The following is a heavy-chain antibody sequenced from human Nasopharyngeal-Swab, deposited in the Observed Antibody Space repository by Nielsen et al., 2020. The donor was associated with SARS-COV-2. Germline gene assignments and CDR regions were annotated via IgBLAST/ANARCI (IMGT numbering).Heavy chain of an antibody. D-gene: IGHD3-3*01. CDR2: INTNTGNP. J-gene: IGHJ6*02. Sequence: ASVKVSCKASGYTFTSYAMNWVRQAPGQGLEWMGWINTNTGNPTYAQGFTGRFVFSLDTSVSTAYLQISRLKAEHTAVYYCAREEGITIFGVPIGFGYYGMDVWGQGTTVTVSS. V-gene: IGHV7-4-1*02. CDR3: AREEGITIFGVPIGFGYYGMDV. CDR1: GYTFTSYA.